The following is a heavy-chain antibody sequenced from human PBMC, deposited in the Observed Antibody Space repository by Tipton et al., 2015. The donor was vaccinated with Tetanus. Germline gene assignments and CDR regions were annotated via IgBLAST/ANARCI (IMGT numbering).Heavy chain of an antibody. D-gene: IGHD5-18*01. CDR3: ARGGSYSYGPRGFDL. CDR1: GDSISSGGHY. J-gene: IGHJ2*01. CDR2: IHYSGST. V-gene: IGHV4-31*03. Sequence: TLSLTCSVSGDSISSGGHYWGWIRQHPGKGLEWIGNIHYSGSTFYNPSLKSRVTISVDTPKNQFSLKLTSLTVADTAVYYCARGGSYSYGPRGFDLWGRGTLVTVSS.